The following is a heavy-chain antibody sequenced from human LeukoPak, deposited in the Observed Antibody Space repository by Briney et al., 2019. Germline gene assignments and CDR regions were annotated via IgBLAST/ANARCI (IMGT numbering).Heavy chain of an antibody. CDR2: IYYSGST. Sequence: SETLSLTCTVSGGSISSSSYYWGWIRQPPGKGLEWIGYIYYSGSTNYNPSLKSRVTISVDTSKNQFSLKLSSVTAADTAVYYCARRAYRAPLDTAYYFDYWGQGTLVTVSS. CDR3: ARRAYRAPLDTAYYFDY. D-gene: IGHD5-18*01. J-gene: IGHJ4*02. V-gene: IGHV4-61*05. CDR1: GGSISSSSYY.